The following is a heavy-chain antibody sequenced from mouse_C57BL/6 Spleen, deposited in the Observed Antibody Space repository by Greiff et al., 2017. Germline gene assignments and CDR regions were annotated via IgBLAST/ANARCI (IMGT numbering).Heavy chain of an antibody. D-gene: IGHD2-2*01. CDR2: INPNYGTT. Sequence: EVQLQQSGPELVKPGASVKISCKASGYSFTDYNLNWVKQSNGKSLEWIGVINPNYGTTSYNQTFKGKATLTVDQSSSTAYMQLNSLTYEAAAVYYSTSGGYYDAMDYWGQGTSVTVSS. V-gene: IGHV1-39*01. J-gene: IGHJ4*01. CDR3: TSGGYYDAMDY. CDR1: GYSFTDYN.